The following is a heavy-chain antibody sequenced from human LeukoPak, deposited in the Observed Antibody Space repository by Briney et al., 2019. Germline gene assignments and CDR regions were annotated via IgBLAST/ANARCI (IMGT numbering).Heavy chain of an antibody. J-gene: IGHJ3*02. V-gene: IGHV1-2*02. CDR1: GYTFTGFY. D-gene: IGHD3-16*01. CDR3: ARRLFMFGGVITRDHDAFDI. Sequence: ASVKVSCKASGYTFTGFYMHWVRQAPGQGLEWMGWINTNSGGTNYAQKFQGRVTMTRDTSISTAYMVLSMLRSDDTAVYYCARRLFMFGGVITRDHDAFDIWGQGTMVTVSS. CDR2: INTNSGGT.